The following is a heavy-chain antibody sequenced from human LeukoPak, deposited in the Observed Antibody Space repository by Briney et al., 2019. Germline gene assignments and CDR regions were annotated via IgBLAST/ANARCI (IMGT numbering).Heavy chain of an antibody. V-gene: IGHV3-23*01. CDR2: ITGSGDTT. D-gene: IGHD3-9*01. Sequence: GGSLRLSCAASGFILRNYAMSWVRQAPGKRLEWVSAITGSGDTTYYADSVKGRFTISRDNSKNTLYVEMNTLRAEDTAVYYCAKWGDYDILTGYYVSDFWGQGTLVTVSS. J-gene: IGHJ4*02. CDR1: GFILRNYA. CDR3: AKWGDYDILTGYYVSDF.